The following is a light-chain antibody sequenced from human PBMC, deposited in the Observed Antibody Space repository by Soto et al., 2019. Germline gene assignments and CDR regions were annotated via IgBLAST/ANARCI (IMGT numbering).Light chain of an antibody. CDR3: HQYGSSPFT. CDR1: QRVSISY. Sequence: EIVLTQSPGTLSLSSGEGATLSCRTSQRVSISYFAWYQQKPGQAPRLLIYSTSNRATGIPDRFTGSGSGTDFSLTISRLEPEDFAVYYCHQYGSSPFTFGGGTKVDIK. CDR2: STS. V-gene: IGKV3-20*01. J-gene: IGKJ4*01.